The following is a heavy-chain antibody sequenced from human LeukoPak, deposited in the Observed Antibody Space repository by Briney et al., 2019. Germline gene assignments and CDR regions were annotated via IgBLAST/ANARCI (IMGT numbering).Heavy chain of an antibody. J-gene: IGHJ3*01. Sequence: GGSLRLSCVASGFPISPYYMGWARQAPGKGLEWVANIDKDAIEKYYVDSVKGRFTISRDNAKNSLRLEMNSLGVEDTAVYYCARGGLSYGFDVWGPGTMVTVSS. V-gene: IGHV3-7*01. D-gene: IGHD4/OR15-4a*01. CDR1: GFPISPYY. CDR2: IDKDAIEK. CDR3: ARGGLSYGFDV.